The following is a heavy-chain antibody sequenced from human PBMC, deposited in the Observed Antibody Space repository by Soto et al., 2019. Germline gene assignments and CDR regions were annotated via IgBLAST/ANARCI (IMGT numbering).Heavy chain of an antibody. Sequence: QVQLVESGGGVVQPGRSLRLSCAASGFTFSSYAMHWVRQAPGKGLEWVAVISYDGSNKYYADSVKGRFTISRDNSKNTLYLQMNSLRAEDTAVYYCVRDTSGWYRIQADYWGQGTLVTVSS. CDR3: VRDTSGWYRIQADY. D-gene: IGHD6-19*01. V-gene: IGHV3-30-3*01. CDR2: ISYDGSNK. J-gene: IGHJ4*02. CDR1: GFTFSSYA.